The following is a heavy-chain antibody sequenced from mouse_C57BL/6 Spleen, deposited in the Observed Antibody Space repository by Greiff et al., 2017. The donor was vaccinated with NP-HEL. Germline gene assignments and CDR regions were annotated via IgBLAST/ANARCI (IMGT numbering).Heavy chain of an antibody. CDR1: GYTFTSYT. CDR2: INPSSGYT. Sequence: VQLQQSGAELARPGASVKMSCKASGYTFTSYTMHWVKQRPGQGLEWIGYINPSSGYTKYNQKFKDKATLTADKSSSTAYMQLSSLTSEDSAVYDWARDEAYYRHFDYWGQGTTLTVSS. D-gene: IGHD2-14*01. J-gene: IGHJ2*01. CDR3: ARDEAYYRHFDY. V-gene: IGHV1-4*01.